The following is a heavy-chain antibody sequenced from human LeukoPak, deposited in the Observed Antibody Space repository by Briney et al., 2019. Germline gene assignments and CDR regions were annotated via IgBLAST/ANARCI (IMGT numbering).Heavy chain of an antibody. D-gene: IGHD5-12*01. Sequence: SQTLSLTCTVSGGSISSGSYYWTWIRQPAGKGLELIGRIYTSGSSSYNPSLKSRVTISVDTSKNQFYLKLSSVTAADTAVYYCARDGYSGSDALWGQGTLVTVSS. CDR1: GGSISSGSYY. J-gene: IGHJ4*02. CDR2: IYTSGSS. V-gene: IGHV4-61*02. CDR3: ARDGYSGSDAL.